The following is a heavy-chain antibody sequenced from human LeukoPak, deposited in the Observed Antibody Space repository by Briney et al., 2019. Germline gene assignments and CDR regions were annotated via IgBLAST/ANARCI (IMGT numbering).Heavy chain of an antibody. D-gene: IGHD3-16*02. CDR2: IYYSGST. Sequence: SETLSLTCTVSGGSISSSSYYWGWIRQPPGKGLEWIGSIYYSGSTYYNPSLKSRVTISVDTSKNQFSLKLSSVTAADTAVYYCARRGHSGDYVWGSYLDNWFDPWGQGTLVTVSS. J-gene: IGHJ5*02. CDR3: ARRGHSGDYVWGSYLDNWFDP. CDR1: GGSISSSSYY. V-gene: IGHV4-39*01.